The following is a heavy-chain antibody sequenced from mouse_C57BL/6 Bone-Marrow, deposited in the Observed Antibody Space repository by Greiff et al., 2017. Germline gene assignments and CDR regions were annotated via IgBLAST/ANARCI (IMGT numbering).Heavy chain of an antibody. V-gene: IGHV14-4*01. CDR3: TTGSLYYYAMDY. CDR2: IDPENGDT. Sequence: EVQLQQSGAELVRPGASVKLSCTASGFNIKDDYMHWVKQRPEQGLEWIGWIDPENGDTEYASKFQGKATITADKSSNTAYLQLSSLTSEDTAVYYCTTGSLYYYAMDYWGQGTSVTVSS. J-gene: IGHJ4*01. CDR1: GFNIKDDY. D-gene: IGHD6-5*01.